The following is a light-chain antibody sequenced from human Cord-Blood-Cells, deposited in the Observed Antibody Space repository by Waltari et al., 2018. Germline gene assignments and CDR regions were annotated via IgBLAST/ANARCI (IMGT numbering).Light chain of an antibody. CDR1: SSDVGGYNY. Sequence: QSALTQPASVSGSPGQSITISCTGTSSDVGGYNYVSWYQQHPGKAPKLMIYEVSNRPSGVSNRFSGSESGNTASLTISGLQAEDEADYYCSSYTSSSTPYVFGTGTKVTGL. CDR2: EVS. V-gene: IGLV2-14*01. CDR3: SSYTSSSTPYV. J-gene: IGLJ1*01.